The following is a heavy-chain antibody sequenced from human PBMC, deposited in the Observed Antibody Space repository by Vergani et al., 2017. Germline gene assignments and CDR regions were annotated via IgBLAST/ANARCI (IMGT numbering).Heavy chain of an antibody. CDR3: AREVVRSLCPHYYYYYMDV. CDR1: GYTFTSYD. D-gene: IGHD4-17*01. J-gene: IGHJ6*03. CDR2: MNPNSGNT. Sequence: QVQLVQSGAEVKKPGASVKVSCKASGYTFTSYDINWVRQATGQGLEWMGWMNPNSGNTGYAQKFQGRVTMTRNTSISTAYMELSSLRSEDTAVYYCAREVVRSLCPHYYYYYMDVWGKGTTVTVSS. V-gene: IGHV1-8*01.